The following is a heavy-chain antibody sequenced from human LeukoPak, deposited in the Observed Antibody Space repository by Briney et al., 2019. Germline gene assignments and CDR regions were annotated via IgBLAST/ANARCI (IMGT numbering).Heavy chain of an antibody. Sequence: SETLSLTCTVSGGSVSSGSYYWSWIRQPPGKGLEWIAYIYNSEYTNYNPSLKSRASISVDKSKNLCSLRLSSVTAADTAVYYCARHAIYSGGYSYWFDPWGLGTLVTVSS. CDR1: GGSVSSGSYY. J-gene: IGHJ5*02. CDR3: ARHAIYSGGYSYWFDP. V-gene: IGHV4-61*01. CDR2: IYNSEYT. D-gene: IGHD1-26*01.